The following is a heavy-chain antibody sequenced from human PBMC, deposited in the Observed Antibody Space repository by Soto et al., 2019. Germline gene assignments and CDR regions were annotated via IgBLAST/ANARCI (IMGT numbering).Heavy chain of an antibody. D-gene: IGHD3-10*01. J-gene: IGHJ4*02. V-gene: IGHV4-39*01. CDR2: IYYSGST. Sequence: SETLSLTCTVSGGSISSSSYYWGWIRQPPGKGLEWIGSIYYSGSTYYNPSLKSRVTISVDTSKNQFSLKLSSVTAADTAVYYCASLADPIWFWELIDYWGQGTPVTVSS. CDR1: GGSISSSSYY. CDR3: ASLADPIWFWELIDY.